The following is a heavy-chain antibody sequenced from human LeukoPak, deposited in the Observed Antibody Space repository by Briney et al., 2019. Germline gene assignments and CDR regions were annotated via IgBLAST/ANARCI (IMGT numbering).Heavy chain of an antibody. V-gene: IGHV4-4*07. CDR3: AREDYSSSSYYYYYYMDV. Sequence: PSETLSLTCTVSGGSISSYYWSWIRQPAWKGLEWIGRIYTSGSTNYNPSLKSRVTMSVDTSKNQFSLKLSSVTAADTAVYYCAREDYSSSSYYYYYYMDVWGKGTTVTVSS. D-gene: IGHD6-6*01. CDR1: GGSISSYY. CDR2: IYTSGST. J-gene: IGHJ6*03.